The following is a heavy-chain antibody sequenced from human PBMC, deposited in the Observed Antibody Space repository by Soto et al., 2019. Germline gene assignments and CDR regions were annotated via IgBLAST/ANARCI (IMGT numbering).Heavy chain of an antibody. Sequence: EVQVLESGGGLGQPGGSLRLSCAASGLTFSRYAMNWFRRAPGKGLEWVSVVGVGGDTIYADSVKGRFTVSRDDSKNTGYLPLDSLRAEDAAVYYCANSAEYESLAVSNALGRGTLVSVSS. D-gene: IGHD3-9*01. V-gene: IGHV3-23*01. CDR2: VGVGGDT. CDR3: ANSAEYESLAVSNA. CDR1: GLTFSRYA. J-gene: IGHJ5*02.